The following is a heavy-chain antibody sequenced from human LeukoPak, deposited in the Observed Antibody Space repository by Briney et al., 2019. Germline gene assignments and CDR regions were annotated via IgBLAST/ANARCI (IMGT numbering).Heavy chain of an antibody. CDR1: GFSLIDYH. V-gene: IGHV3-11*01. CDR3: ARRVRGVLES. D-gene: IGHD3-10*01. J-gene: IGHJ1*01. CDR2: ISNSGGTI. Sequence: GGSLRLSCAVSGFSLIDYHMSWIRQSPGKGLEWLSYISNSGGTIYYADSVKGRFTISRDSAKTSLYLQMNSLRAEDSAVYYCARRVRGVLESWGQGTLVTVSS.